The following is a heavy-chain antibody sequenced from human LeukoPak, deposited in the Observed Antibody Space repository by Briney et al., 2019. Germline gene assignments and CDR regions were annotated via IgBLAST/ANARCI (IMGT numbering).Heavy chain of an antibody. CDR2: IYSGGST. D-gene: IGHD3-16*01. V-gene: IGHV3-66*01. CDR3: ARSDPGPPDEPSDAFDI. J-gene: IGHJ4*02. CDR1: GFTVSSNY. Sequence: GSLRLSCAASGFTVSSNYMSWVRQAPGKGLEWVSVIYSGGSTYYADSVKGRFTISRDNSKNTLYLQMNSLRAEDTAVYYCARSDPGPPDEPSDAFDIWGQGTLVTVSS.